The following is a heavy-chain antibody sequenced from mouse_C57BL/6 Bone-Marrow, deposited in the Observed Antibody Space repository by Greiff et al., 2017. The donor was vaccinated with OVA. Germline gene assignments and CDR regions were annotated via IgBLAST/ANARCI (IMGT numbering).Heavy chain of an antibody. V-gene: IGHV5-6*01. D-gene: IGHD4-1*01. CDR1: GFTFSSYG. J-gene: IGHJ2*01. Sequence: EVQGVESGGDLVKPGGSLKLSCAASGFTFSSYGMSWVRQTPDKRLEWVATISSGGSYTYYPDSVKGRFTISRDNAKNTLYLQMSSLKSEDTAMYYCARLGPYYFDYWGQGTTLTVSS. CDR2: ISSGGSYT. CDR3: ARLGPYYFDY.